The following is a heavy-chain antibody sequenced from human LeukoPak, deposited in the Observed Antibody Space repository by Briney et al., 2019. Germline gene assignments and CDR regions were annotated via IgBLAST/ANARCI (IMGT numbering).Heavy chain of an antibody. CDR1: GFTFSSYG. V-gene: IGHV3-30*18. CDR2: ISYDGSNK. J-gene: IGHJ4*02. D-gene: IGHD2-2*01. CDR3: AKGGVLICSSTSCEHLDY. Sequence: PGGSLRLSCAASGFTFSSYGMHWVRQAPGKGLEWVAVISYDGSNKYYADSVKGRFTISRDNSKNTLYLQMNSLRAEDTAVYYCAKGGVLICSSTSCEHLDYWGQGTLVTVSS.